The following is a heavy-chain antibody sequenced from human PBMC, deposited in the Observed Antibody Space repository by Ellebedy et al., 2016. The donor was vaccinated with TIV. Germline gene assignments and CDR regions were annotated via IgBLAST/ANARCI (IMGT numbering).Heavy chain of an antibody. Sequence: SETLSLTCAVYRGPFSGYYWSWIRQPPGKGLEWIGEINHSGSTNYNPSLKSRVTISVDTSKNQFSLKLSSVTAADTAVYYCARGRKVDYWGQGTLVTVSS. CDR3: ARGRKVDY. CDR1: RGPFSGYY. J-gene: IGHJ4*02. CDR2: INHSGST. V-gene: IGHV4-34*01.